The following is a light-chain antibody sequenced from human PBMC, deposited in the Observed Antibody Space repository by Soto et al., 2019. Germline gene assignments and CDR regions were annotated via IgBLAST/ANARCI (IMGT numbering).Light chain of an antibody. J-gene: IGKJ1*01. V-gene: IGKV3-11*01. CDR2: DAS. CDR3: QQRSNWPQVT. CDR1: QSVSSY. Sequence: EIVLTQSPATLSLSPGERATLSRRASQSVSSYLAWYQQKPGQAPRLLIYDASNRATGIPARFSGSGSGTDFTLTISSLEPEDFAVYYCQQRSNWPQVTFGQGTKVEIK.